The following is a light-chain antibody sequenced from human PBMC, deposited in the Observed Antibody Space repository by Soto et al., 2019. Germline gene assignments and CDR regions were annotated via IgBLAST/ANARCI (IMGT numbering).Light chain of an antibody. V-gene: IGKV3-20*01. CDR3: QQYGDLPWT. J-gene: IGKJ1*01. CDR1: QSVSSNY. Sequence: EIVLTQSPATLSSSPGERATLSCRASQSVSSNYLAWYQQKPGQAPRLLIYGASSRATGIPDRFSGSGSGTDFTLTIDRLESEDFAVYFCQQYGDLPWTFGQGTKVDI. CDR2: GAS.